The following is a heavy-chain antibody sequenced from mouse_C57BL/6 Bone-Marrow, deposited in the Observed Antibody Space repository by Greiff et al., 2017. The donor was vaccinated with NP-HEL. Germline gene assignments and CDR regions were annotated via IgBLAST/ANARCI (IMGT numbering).Heavy chain of an antibody. V-gene: IGHV1-64*01. CDR3: ARGGDGYYFDY. J-gene: IGHJ2*01. CDR2: IHPNSGST. Sequence: QVQLQQPGAELVKPGASVKLSCKASGYTFTSYWMHWVKQRPGQGLEWIGMIHPNSGSTNYNEKFKSKATLTVDKSSSTAYMQLSRLTSEDSAVYYCARGGDGYYFDYWGQGTTLTVSS. D-gene: IGHD2-3*01. CDR1: GYTFTSYW.